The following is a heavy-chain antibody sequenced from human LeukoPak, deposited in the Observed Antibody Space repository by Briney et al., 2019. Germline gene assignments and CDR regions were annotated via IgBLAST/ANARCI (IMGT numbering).Heavy chain of an antibody. CDR3: ARGGEQVFDY. V-gene: IGHV4-59*06. J-gene: IGHJ4*02. Sequence: SETLSLTCSVSGGSINNYYWSWIRHPPGKGLEWVGYIYYSGSTYYNPSLKSRVTISVDTSKNQFSLKLSSVTAADTAVYYCARGGEQVFDYWGQGTLVTVSP. D-gene: IGHD3-10*01. CDR1: GGSINNYY. CDR2: IYYSGST.